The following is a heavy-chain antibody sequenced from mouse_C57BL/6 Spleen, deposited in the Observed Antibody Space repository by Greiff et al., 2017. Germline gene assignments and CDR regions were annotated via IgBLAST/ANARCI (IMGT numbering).Heavy chain of an antibody. J-gene: IGHJ1*03. Sequence: EVKLVESVAELVRPGASVKLSCTASGFNIKNTYMHWVKQRPEQGLEWIGRTDPANGNTKYAPKFQGKATITADTSSNTAYLQLSSLTSEDTAIYYCAREGIYYYGSSYGPHWYFDVWGTGTTVTVSS. D-gene: IGHD1-1*01. CDR2: TDPANGNT. CDR1: GFNIKNTY. CDR3: AREGIYYYGSSYGPHWYFDV. V-gene: IGHV14-3*01.